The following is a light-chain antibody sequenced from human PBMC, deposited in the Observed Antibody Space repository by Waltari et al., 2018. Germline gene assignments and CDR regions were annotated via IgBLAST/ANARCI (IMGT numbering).Light chain of an antibody. J-gene: IGKJ4*01. CDR1: RGISRY. CDR3: QQFNSYPRLT. CDR2: LAS. Sequence: DIQMTQSPSTLSASAGDRVTITCRASRGISRYLAWYQQKPGQAPKLLISLASTLQSGVPSRFSGSGSGTEFSLTISTLRPEDFATYYCQQFNSYPRLTFGGGTKVEMK. V-gene: IGKV1-9*01.